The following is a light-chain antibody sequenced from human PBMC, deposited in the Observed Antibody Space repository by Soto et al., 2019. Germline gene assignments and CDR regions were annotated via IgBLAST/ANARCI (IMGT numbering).Light chain of an antibody. CDR2: DAS. CDR1: QNIDIY. J-gene: IGKJ2*01. V-gene: IGKV3-11*01. CDR3: QQRSYWPPWA. Sequence: EIVLTQSPATLSLSPGDRVSLSCRASQNIDIYLAWSQQKNGQPPKLLVYDASIRTSGVPARFSGSGSGTDFTLTISDLQPEDFAVYYCQQRSYWPPWAFGQGTKLEIK.